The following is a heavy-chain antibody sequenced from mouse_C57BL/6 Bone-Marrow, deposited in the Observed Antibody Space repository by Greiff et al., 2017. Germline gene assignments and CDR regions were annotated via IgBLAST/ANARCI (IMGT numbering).Heavy chain of an antibody. V-gene: IGHV5-4*01. D-gene: IGHD1-3*01. CDR2: ISDGGSYT. CDR3: ARDRFITVAGFAY. CDR1: GFTFSSYA. Sequence: DVQLVESGGGLVKPGGSLKLSCAASGFTFSSYAMSWVRQTPEKRLEWVATISDGGSYTYYPDNVKGRFTISRDNAKNNLYLQMSHLKSEDTAMYYCARDRFITVAGFAYWGQGTLVTVSA. J-gene: IGHJ3*01.